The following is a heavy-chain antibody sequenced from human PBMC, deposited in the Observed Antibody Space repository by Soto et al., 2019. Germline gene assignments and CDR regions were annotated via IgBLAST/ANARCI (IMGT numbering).Heavy chain of an antibody. J-gene: IGHJ6*02. CDR2: ISSSSSYI. V-gene: IGHV3-21*01. CDR1: GFTFSSYS. CDR3: ARDRPSVEYYYGMDV. Sequence: GGSLRLSCAASGFTFSSYSMNWVRQAPGKGLEWVSSISSSSSYIYYTDSVKGRFTISRDNAKNSLYLQMNSLRAEDTAVYYCARDRPSVEYYYGMDVWGQGTTVTVSS.